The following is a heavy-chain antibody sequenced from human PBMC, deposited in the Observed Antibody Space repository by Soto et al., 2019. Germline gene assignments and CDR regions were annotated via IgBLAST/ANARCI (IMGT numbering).Heavy chain of an antibody. CDR2: IYYSGST. Sequence: SETLSLTCTVSGGSISSYYWSWIRQPPGKGLEWIGYIYYSGSTNYNPSLKSRVTISVDTSKNQFSLKLSSVTAADTAVYYCARSDKVYDYVWGSYRYGATFDYWGQGTLVTVSS. CDR1: GGSISSYY. D-gene: IGHD3-16*02. CDR3: ARSDKVYDYVWGSYRYGATFDY. V-gene: IGHV4-59*01. J-gene: IGHJ4*02.